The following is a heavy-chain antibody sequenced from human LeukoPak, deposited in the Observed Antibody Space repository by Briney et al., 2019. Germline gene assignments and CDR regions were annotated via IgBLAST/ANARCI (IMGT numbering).Heavy chain of an antibody. CDR2: IHYSGST. V-gene: IGHV4-59*01. CDR1: GGSISNYY. CDR3: ARVVDCSGGSCYIP. D-gene: IGHD2-15*01. Sequence: SSETLSLTCTVSGGSISNYYWSWIRQPPGKGLEWIGYIHYSGSTNYNPSLKSRVTISEDTSKNQFSLKLTSVTAADTAVYYCARVVDCSGGSCYIPWGQGTLVTVSS. J-gene: IGHJ5*02.